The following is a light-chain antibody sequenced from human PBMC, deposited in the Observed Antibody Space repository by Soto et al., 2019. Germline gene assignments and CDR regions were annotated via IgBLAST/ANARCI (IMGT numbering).Light chain of an antibody. V-gene: IGKV3-20*01. CDR2: GAS. Sequence: EIVLTQSPGTLSLSPGERATLSCMASQSVSSNYLAWYQQKPGQAPRLLIYGASSRATGIPDRFSGGGSGTDFTLTISRLEPEDLAVYYCQQYGSSTYTFGQGTKLEIK. J-gene: IGKJ2*01. CDR1: QSVSSNY. CDR3: QQYGSSTYT.